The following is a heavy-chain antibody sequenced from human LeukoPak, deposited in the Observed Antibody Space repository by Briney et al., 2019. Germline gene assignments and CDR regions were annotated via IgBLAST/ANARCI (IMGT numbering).Heavy chain of an antibody. V-gene: IGHV3-20*04. Sequence: GGSLGLSCAASGFTFDDYGMSWVRQAPGKGLEWVSGINWNGGSTGYADSVKGRFTISRDNAKNSPYLQMNSLRAEDTALYYCARGSQVNWFDPWGQGTLVTVSS. CDR3: ARGSQVNWFDP. CDR2: INWNGGST. J-gene: IGHJ5*02. CDR1: GFTFDDYG.